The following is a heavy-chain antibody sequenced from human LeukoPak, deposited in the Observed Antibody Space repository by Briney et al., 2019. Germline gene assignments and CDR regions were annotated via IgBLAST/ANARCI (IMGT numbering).Heavy chain of an antibody. V-gene: IGHV4-31*03. Sequence: SETLSLTCTVSGGSISSGGYYWSWIRQHPGKGLEWIGYIYYSGSTYYNPSLKSRVTIPVDTSKNQFSLKLSSVTAADTAVYYCARETRVPAANFDYWGQGTLVTVSS. CDR3: ARETRVPAANFDY. CDR2: IYYSGST. D-gene: IGHD2-2*01. J-gene: IGHJ4*02. CDR1: GGSISSGGYY.